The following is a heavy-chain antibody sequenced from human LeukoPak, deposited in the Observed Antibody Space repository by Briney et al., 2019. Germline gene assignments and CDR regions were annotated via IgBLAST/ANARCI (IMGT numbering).Heavy chain of an antibody. CDR2: ISSSGSTI. CDR3: GRVGELGDYDY. J-gene: IGHJ4*02. Sequence: TLRLSCAASGFTFSSFGISWVRQAPGGGLGWVSYISSSGSTIYYADSVRGRFTIARDNAKNSLNLQMNSLTDEDAADYYWGRVGELGDYDYWGQGTLVTVSS. V-gene: IGHV3-48*02. CDR1: GFTFSSFG. D-gene: IGHD1-26*01.